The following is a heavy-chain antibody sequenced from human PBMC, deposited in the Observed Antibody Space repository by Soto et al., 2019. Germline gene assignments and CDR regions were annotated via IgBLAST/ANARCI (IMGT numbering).Heavy chain of an antibody. CDR3: ARDKKIAARPEAFDI. CDR1: GGTFSSYT. V-gene: IGHV1-69*04. J-gene: IGHJ3*02. D-gene: IGHD6-6*01. CDR2: IIPILGIA. Sequence: GASVKVSCKASGGTFSSYTISWVRQAPGQGLEWMGRIIPILGIANYAQKFQGRVTITADKSTSTAYMELSSLRSEDTAAYYCARDKKIAARPEAFDIWGQGTMVTVSS.